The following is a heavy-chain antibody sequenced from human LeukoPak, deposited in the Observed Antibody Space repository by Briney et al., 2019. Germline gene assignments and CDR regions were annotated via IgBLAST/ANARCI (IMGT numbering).Heavy chain of an antibody. CDR3: AKAGVRYFDSSGLYAFDF. CDR1: GGSISSSSYY. V-gene: IGHV4-39*01. Sequence: SETLSLTCAVSGGSISSSSYYWPWIRQPPGKGLEWIGTIYYSGSTYHNPSLKSRVTMSVDTSRNQFSLKLSSVDAADTAVYYCAKAGVRYFDSSGLYAFDFWGQGTTVTVSS. J-gene: IGHJ3*01. CDR2: IYYSGST. D-gene: IGHD3-22*01.